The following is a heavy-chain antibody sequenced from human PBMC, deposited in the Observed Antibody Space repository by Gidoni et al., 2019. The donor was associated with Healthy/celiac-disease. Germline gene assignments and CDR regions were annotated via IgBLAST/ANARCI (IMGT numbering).Heavy chain of an antibody. V-gene: IGHV3-30*18. J-gene: IGHJ4*02. CDR2: ISYDGSNK. Sequence: QVKLVESGGGVVQPGRSLRLSCADSGFTFSSYGMHWVRQAPGKGLEWVAVISYDGSNKYYADSVKGRFTISRDNSKNTLYLQMNSLRAEDTAVYYCAKEAQSLGYCSSTSCSDFDYWGQGTLVTVSS. CDR3: AKEAQSLGYCSSTSCSDFDY. CDR1: GFTFSSYG. D-gene: IGHD2-2*01.